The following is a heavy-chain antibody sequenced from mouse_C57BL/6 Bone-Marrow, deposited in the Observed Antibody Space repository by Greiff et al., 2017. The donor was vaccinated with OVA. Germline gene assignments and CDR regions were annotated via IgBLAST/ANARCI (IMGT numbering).Heavy chain of an antibody. CDR1: GYAFTNYL. Sequence: QVQLQQSGAELVRPGTSVKVSCKASGYAFTNYLIEWVKQRPGQGLEWIGVINPGSGGTNYNEKFKGKATLTADKSSSTAYMQLSSLTSEDSAVYYCARKWENWGQGTTLTVSS. CDR3: ARKWEN. D-gene: IGHD1-3*01. CDR2: INPGSGGT. V-gene: IGHV1-54*01. J-gene: IGHJ2*01.